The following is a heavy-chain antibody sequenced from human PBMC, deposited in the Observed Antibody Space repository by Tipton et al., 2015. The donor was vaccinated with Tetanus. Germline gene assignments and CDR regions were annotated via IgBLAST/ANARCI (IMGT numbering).Heavy chain of an antibody. CDR2: INPNSGGT. J-gene: IGHJ5*02. V-gene: IGHV1-2*04. CDR1: GYTFTGYY. D-gene: IGHD2-2*01. Sequence: QLVQSGAEVKKPGASVKVSCKASGYTFTGYYMHWVRQAPGQELEWMGWINPNSGGTNYAQKFPGWVTMTRDTSISTAYMELRRLRSDGTAVYYWARGSTGRAVWFGPWGQGTLVPVSS. CDR3: ARGSTGRAVWFGP.